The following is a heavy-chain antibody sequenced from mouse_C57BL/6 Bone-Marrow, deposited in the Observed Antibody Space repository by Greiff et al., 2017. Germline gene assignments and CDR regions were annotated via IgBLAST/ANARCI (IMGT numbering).Heavy chain of an antibody. CDR1: GFTFSNYY. CDR2: INYDGSSN. V-gene: IGHV5-16*01. J-gene: IGHJ1*03. CDR3: ERDRRGPGDYDREYFDV. D-gene: IGHD2-4*01. Sequence: EVKVVESEGGLVQPGSSMKLSCTVSGFTFSNYYIAWVRRVSEKGLERVANINYDGSSNYYLDSLKSRFIISRDNAKNLLYLQMSRLKCEETATYYCERDRRGPGDYDREYFDVWGTGTTVTVSS.